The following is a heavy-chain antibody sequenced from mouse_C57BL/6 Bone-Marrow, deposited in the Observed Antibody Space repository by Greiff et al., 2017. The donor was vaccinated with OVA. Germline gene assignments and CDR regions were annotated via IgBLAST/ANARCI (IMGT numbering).Heavy chain of an antibody. CDR1: GYTFTSYW. V-gene: IGHV1-72*01. CDR2: IDPNSGGT. Sequence: QVHVKQPGAELVKPGASVKLSCKASGYTFTSYWMHWVKQRPGRGLEWIGRIDPNSGGTKYNEKFKSKATLTVDKPSSTAYMQLSSLTSEDSAVYYCARYPPTVDWYFDVWGTGTTVTVSS. J-gene: IGHJ1*03. CDR3: ARYPPTVDWYFDV. D-gene: IGHD1-1*01.